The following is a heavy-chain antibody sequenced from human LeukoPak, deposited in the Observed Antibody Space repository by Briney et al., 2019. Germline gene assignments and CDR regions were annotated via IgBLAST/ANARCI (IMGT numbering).Heavy chain of an antibody. CDR3: AKARQAGPYDY. J-gene: IGHJ4*02. Sequence: SLRLSCAASGFTFDDHAMHLVRQAPGKGLERGSGSRWYSGSRGYADSVKGRFTISRDNAKNSLYLQMNSLRAEDTALYYCAKARQAGPYDYWGQGTLVTVSS. CDR2: SRWYSGSR. V-gene: IGHV3-9*01. CDR1: GFTFDDHA. D-gene: IGHD6-19*01.